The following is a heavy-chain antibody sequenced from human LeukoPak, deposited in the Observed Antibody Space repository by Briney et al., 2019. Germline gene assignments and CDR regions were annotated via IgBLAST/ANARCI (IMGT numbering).Heavy chain of an antibody. Sequence: SETLSLTCAVYGWSFSGYQWSWIRQPPGKGLEWIGEINQSGSTNFNPSLKSRVTISVDTSKNQFSLKLRSVTAADTAVYYCARGARVGYSSGWSIDYWGQGTLVTVSS. D-gene: IGHD6-19*01. CDR2: INQSGST. CDR3: ARGARVGYSSGWSIDY. J-gene: IGHJ4*02. V-gene: IGHV4-34*01. CDR1: GWSFSGYQ.